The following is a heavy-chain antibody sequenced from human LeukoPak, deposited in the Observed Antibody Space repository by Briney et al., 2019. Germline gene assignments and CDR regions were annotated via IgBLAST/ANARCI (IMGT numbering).Heavy chain of an antibody. CDR2: ISRSGSST. CDR3: AKGGDILTGYYLYWYFDL. Sequence: GGSLRLSCAASGFTFSAYALSWVRQAPGKGLEWVSAISRSGSSTDYADSVKGRFTISRDNSKNTLYLQMNSLRPEDTAVYYCAKGGDILTGYYLYWYFDLWGRGTLVTVSS. D-gene: IGHD3-9*01. V-gene: IGHV3-23*01. J-gene: IGHJ2*01. CDR1: GFTFSAYA.